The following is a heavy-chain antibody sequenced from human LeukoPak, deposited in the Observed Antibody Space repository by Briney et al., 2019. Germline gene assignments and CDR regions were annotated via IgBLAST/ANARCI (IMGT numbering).Heavy chain of an antibody. V-gene: IGHV1-69*04. J-gene: IGHJ4*02. CDR1: ESSFANFA. CDR3: AREWDFSSGNFYVPYFDS. Sequence: SGKVSCKTSESSFANFAFSWVRQAPGQGLEFMGRVIPILNRSNYAQKFKDRVTITADKSTATAYMELSSLRSDDTAVYYCAREWDFSSGNFYVPYFDSWGQGTLVTVSS. CDR2: VIPILNRS. D-gene: IGHD3-10*01.